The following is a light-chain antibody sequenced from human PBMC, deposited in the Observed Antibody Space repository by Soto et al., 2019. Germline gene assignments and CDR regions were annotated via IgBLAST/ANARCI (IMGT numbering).Light chain of an antibody. Sequence: DIVMTQSPDSLAVSLGERATINCKSSQSVLQSADNQNPLTWYQQKPGQPPRLLIYWVSFRESGVPDRFSGSGSGTYFTLTISSLQATDVAVYDGQQYYSSPFTFGQGTKLEIK. CDR1: QSVLQSADNQNP. CDR2: WVS. J-gene: IGKJ2*01. CDR3: QQYYSSPFT. V-gene: IGKV4-1*01.